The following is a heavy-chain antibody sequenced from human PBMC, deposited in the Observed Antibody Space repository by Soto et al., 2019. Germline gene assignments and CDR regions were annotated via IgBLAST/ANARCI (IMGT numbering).Heavy chain of an antibody. CDR1: GYIFTNFY. J-gene: IGHJ4*02. CDR2: INPNGGSK. CDR3: TRGLASGDY. D-gene: IGHD6-6*01. Sequence: QVQLVQPGAEVKKPGASVKFSCKASGYIFTNFYIHWMRQAPGQGLEWIGIINPNGGSKNYAQNFQGRVTMTRDTSTSTVYMDLSSLRSEDTAVYYCTRGLASGDYWGQGTLITVSS. V-gene: IGHV1-46*03.